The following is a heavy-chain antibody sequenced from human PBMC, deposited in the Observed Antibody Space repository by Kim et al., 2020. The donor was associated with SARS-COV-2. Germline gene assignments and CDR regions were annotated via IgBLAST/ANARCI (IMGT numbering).Heavy chain of an antibody. CDR3: ASGSSSSGHYYYGMDV. Sequence: KFQGRVTITADKSTSTAYMELSSLRSEDTAVYYCASGSSSSGHYYYGMDVWGQGTTVTVSS. V-gene: IGHV1-69*02. D-gene: IGHD6-6*01. J-gene: IGHJ6*02.